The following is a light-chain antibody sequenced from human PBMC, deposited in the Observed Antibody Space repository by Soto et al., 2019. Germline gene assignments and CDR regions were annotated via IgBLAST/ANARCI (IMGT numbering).Light chain of an antibody. Sequence: QSVLTQPPSVSGAPGQRVTISCTGSSSNIGAGYDVHWYQQLPGPAPKLLIYGNSNRPTGVPDRVSGSKSGTSASLAITGLEAEDEADYYCQSYDSSRSGSHVFGTGTKLTVL. V-gene: IGLV1-40*01. J-gene: IGLJ1*01. CDR2: GNS. CDR1: SSNIGAGYD. CDR3: QSYDSSRSGSHV.